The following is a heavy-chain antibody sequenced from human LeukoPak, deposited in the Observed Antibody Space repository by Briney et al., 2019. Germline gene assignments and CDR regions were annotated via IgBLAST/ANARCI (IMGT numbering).Heavy chain of an antibody. J-gene: IGHJ6*03. CDR2: ISSSSSTI. D-gene: IGHD1-26*01. CDR3: ARELVTDYYYYYMDV. CDR1: GFTFSSYS. V-gene: IGHV3-48*01. Sequence: GGSLRLSCAASGFTFSSYSMNWVRQAPGKGLEGVSYISSSSSTIYYADSLKGRFTISRDNAKNSLYLQMNSLRAEDTAVYYCARELVTDYYYYYMDVWGKGTTVTVSS.